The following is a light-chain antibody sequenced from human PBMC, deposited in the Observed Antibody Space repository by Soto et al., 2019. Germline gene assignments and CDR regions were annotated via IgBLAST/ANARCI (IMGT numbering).Light chain of an antibody. CDR1: QSLLYSSNNKNY. V-gene: IGKV4-1*01. CDR3: QQYYSIPLT. CDR2: WAS. J-gene: IGKJ4*01. Sequence: DILMTQSPDSLAVSLGERATINCTSSQSLLYSSNNKNYLAWYQQKPGQPPKLLIYWASTRESGVPDRFSGSGSGTDFTLTISSLQAEDVAVYYCQQYYSIPLTFGGGTKVDIK.